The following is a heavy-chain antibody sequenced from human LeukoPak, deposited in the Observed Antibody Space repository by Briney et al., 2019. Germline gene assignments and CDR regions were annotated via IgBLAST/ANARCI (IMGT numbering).Heavy chain of an antibody. CDR2: INAGNGNT. CDR3: ARDPIGSRWPYYFDY. J-gene: IGHJ4*02. CDR1: GYTFTTYA. V-gene: IGHV1-3*01. D-gene: IGHD6-13*01. Sequence: GASVKVSCKASGYTFTTYALHWVRQATGQRLEWMGWINAGNGNTKYSRKFQARVTVTRDTSASTAYMELSSLRSEDTAVYYCARDPIGSRWPYYFDYWGQGTLVTVSS.